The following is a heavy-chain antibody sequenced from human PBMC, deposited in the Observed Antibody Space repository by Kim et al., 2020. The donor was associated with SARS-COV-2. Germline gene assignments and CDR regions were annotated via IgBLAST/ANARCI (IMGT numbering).Heavy chain of an antibody. J-gene: IGHJ3*02. V-gene: IGHV4-59*01. D-gene: IGHD3-10*01. Sequence: LKSRVTISVDTSKKQFSLKLSSVTAADTAVYYCAGAYYYGSGSPLDAFEIWGQGTMVTVSS. CDR3: AGAYYYGSGSPLDAFEI.